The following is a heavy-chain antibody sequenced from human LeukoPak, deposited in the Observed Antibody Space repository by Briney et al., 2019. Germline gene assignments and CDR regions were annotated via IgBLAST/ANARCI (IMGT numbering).Heavy chain of an antibody. CDR3: TRENTVTTSFDY. CDR1: GFTFGDYA. J-gene: IGHJ4*02. V-gene: IGHV3-49*04. Sequence: GGSLRLSCTASGFTFGDYAMSWVRQAPGKGLEWVGFIRSKAYGGTTEYAASVKGRFTISRDDSKSIAYLQMNSLKTEDTAVYYCTRENTVTTSFDYWGQGTLVTVSS. CDR2: IRSKAYGGTT. D-gene: IGHD4-17*01.